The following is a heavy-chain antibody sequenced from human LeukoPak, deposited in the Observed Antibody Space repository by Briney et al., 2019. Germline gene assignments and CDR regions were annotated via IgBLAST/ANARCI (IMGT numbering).Heavy chain of an antibody. CDR2: IYYNGDT. D-gene: IGHD3-10*01. J-gene: IGHJ5*02. CDR3: VRGPYGSSISNWFDP. V-gene: IGHV4-59*01. CDR1: GDSITGYS. Sequence: SETLSLTCSVSGDSITGYSWSWIRQTPGKGLEWIGYIYYNGDTHYNPSLNSRLSMSVDTPKKQFSLNLRSVTAADTAVYYCVRGPYGSSISNWFDPWGQGLLVTVSS.